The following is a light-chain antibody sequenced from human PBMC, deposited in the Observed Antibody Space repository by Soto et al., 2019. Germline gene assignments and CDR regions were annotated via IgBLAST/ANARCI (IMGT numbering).Light chain of an antibody. CDR3: QQYGSSGT. CDR1: QSVSNNY. Sequence: EIVLTQSPGTLSLSPGERGTLSCRASQSVSNNYLAWYQQKPGQAPRLLIYGASNRATGIPDRFSGSGSGTDFTLTISRLEPEDFAVYYCQQYGSSGTFGQGTKWIS. CDR2: GAS. V-gene: IGKV3-20*01. J-gene: IGKJ1*01.